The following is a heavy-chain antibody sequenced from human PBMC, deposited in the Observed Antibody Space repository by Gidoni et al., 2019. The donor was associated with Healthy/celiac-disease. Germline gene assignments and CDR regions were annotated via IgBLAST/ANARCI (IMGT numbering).Heavy chain of an antibody. J-gene: IGHJ4*02. V-gene: IGHV3-23*01. CDR1: GFPFSSYA. CDR3: ATVPAAGDPYDY. D-gene: IGHD2-2*01. CDR2: ISGSGGST. Sequence: EVQLLESGGGLVQPGGSLRVSCAASGFPFSSYAMSWVRQAPGKGVEWVSAISGSGGSTYYADSVKGRFTISRDNSKNTLYLQMNSLRAEDTAVYYCATVPAAGDPYDYWGQGTLVTVSS.